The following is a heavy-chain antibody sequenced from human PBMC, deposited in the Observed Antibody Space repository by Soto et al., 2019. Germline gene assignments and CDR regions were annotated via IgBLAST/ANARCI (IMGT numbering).Heavy chain of an antibody. J-gene: IGHJ6*02. CDR2: IKSKTDGGTT. D-gene: IGHD3-3*01. CDR1: GFTFSNSW. Sequence: PVGSLRLSCAASGFTFSNSWMSWFRQAPGKGLEWVGRIKSKTDGGTTDYAAPVKGRFTISRDDSKNTLYLQMNSLKTEDTAVYYCTTYDFRYRMDVWGQGTTVTVSS. V-gene: IGHV3-15*01. CDR3: TTYDFRYRMDV.